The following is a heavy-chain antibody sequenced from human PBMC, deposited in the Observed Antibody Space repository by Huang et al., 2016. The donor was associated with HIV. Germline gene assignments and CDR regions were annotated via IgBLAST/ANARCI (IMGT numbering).Heavy chain of an antibody. Sequence: QVQLVQSGAEVKKPGASVKVSCKASGYSFTTYALHWVRQARGHRLEWRGWINPGNGNRDESQKVQGRVTITRDTSASTVYMEVSSLTFEDTAVYYCAREFVIFGAPLWPAYWGQGTLISVSS. CDR1: GYSFTTYA. CDR3: AREFVIFGAPLWPAY. J-gene: IGHJ4*02. V-gene: IGHV1-3*01. CDR2: INPGNGNR. D-gene: IGHD2-21*01.